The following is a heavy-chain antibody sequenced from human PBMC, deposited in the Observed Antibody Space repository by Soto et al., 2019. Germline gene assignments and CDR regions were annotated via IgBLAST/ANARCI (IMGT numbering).Heavy chain of an antibody. Sequence: QVQLVQSGAEVKKPGSSVKVSCKASGGTFSSYAISWVRQAPGQGLEWMGGLIPIFGTANYAQKFQGSVTITADEATSTAYIELSSLISEDTPVYYCARDLASDDDYWGQGTLLTLSS. V-gene: IGHV1-69*01. CDR1: GGTFSSYA. J-gene: IGHJ4*02. CDR3: ARDLASDDDY. D-gene: IGHD6-13*01. CDR2: LIPIFGTA.